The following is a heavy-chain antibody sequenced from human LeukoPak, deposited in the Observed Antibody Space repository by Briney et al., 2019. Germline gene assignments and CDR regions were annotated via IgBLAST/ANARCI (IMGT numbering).Heavy chain of an antibody. Sequence: SETLSLTCTVSGASITSRFWTWVRQPPGKGLEWIGYVSSTTSPTYNPSLESRVTMSLDTSKSQFSLRLASTTAADTAIYYCASDFTQGGGLLEDWGPGTLVVVSS. D-gene: IGHD3-3*01. CDR2: VSSTTSP. V-gene: IGHV4-59*11. CDR3: ASDFTQGGGLLED. CDR1: GASITSRF. J-gene: IGHJ4*02.